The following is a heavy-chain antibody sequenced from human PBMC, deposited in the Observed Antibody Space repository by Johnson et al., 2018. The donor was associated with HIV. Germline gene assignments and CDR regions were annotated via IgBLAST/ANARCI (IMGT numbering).Heavy chain of an antibody. CDR3: VRGGMYRRDDAFDI. D-gene: IGHD1-14*01. Sequence: QVQLVESGGGVVQPGRSLRLSCAASGFPFSNYGMHWVRQAPGKGLEWVSVIWFDGSSKYYADSVKGRFTISRDNSKNTLYLHMNSLRADDTGLYYCVRGGMYRRDDAFDIWGQGTMVTVSS. CDR2: IWFDGSSK. CDR1: GFPFSNYG. J-gene: IGHJ3*02. V-gene: IGHV3-33*01.